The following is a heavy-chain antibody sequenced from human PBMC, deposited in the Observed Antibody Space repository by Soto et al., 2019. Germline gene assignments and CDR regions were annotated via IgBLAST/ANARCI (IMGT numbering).Heavy chain of an antibody. V-gene: IGHV3-30*03. CDR3: AIADGDYVDYYYAGMDV. CDR2: ILYDGSRK. J-gene: IGHJ6*02. D-gene: IGHD4-17*01. CDR1: GFTCSFYG. Sequence: QMPLVESGGGVVQPGRSLRLSCAASGFTCSFYGMHWVRQAPGKGLDRVAIILYDGSRKYHADSVKGRFTISRDNSKNTLYLQMISLRADDTAVYYCAIADGDYVDYYYAGMDVWGQGTTVTVSS.